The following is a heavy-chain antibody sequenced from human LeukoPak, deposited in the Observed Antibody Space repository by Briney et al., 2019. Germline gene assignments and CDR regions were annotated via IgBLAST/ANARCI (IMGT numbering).Heavy chain of an antibody. J-gene: IGHJ5*02. D-gene: IGHD6-13*01. CDR2: IYYSGST. V-gene: IGHV4-30-4*08. CDR3: AREAAAGTSRWFDP. Sequence: SETLSLTCTVSGGSISSGDYYWSWIRQPPGKGLEWIGYIYYSGSTYYNTSLKSRVTISVDTSKNQFSLKLSSVTAADTAVYYCAREAAAGTSRWFDPWGQGTLVTVSS. CDR1: GGSISSGDYY.